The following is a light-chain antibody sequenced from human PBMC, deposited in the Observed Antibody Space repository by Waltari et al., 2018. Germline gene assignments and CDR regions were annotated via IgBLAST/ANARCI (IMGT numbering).Light chain of an antibody. CDR2: AAS. Sequence: DIQMTQSPSYLSASGGDRVTITCRASQSISSYLHWYQQKPGKAPKLLIYAASSLQSGVPSRFSGSGSGTDFTLTISSLQPEDFATYYCQQSYSTPYTFGQGTKLEIK. V-gene: IGKV1-39*01. CDR3: QQSYSTPYT. J-gene: IGKJ2*01. CDR1: QSISSY.